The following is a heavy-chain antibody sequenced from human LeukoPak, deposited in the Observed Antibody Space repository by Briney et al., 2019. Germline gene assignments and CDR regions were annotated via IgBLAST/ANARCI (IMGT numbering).Heavy chain of an antibody. CDR2: INQDGSEK. J-gene: IGHJ4*01. CDR3: AREQCSGNSCYYY. Sequence: PGGSLRLSCAASGFSFSVFWMSWVRQAPGKGLEWVANINQDGSEKNYVDSVKGRFTISRDGAKNSLYLQMNSLRAEDAAVYYCAREQCSGNSCYYYWGQEPWSPSP. CDR1: GFSFSVFW. V-gene: IGHV3-7*01. D-gene: IGHD2-15*01.